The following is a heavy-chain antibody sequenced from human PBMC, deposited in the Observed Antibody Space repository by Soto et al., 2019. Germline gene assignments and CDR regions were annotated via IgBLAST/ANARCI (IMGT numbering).Heavy chain of an antibody. D-gene: IGHD3-16*02. J-gene: IGHJ6*02. CDR2: INHSGST. V-gene: IGHV4-34*01. CDR1: GGSFSGYY. CDR3: ASIVYYYYYGMDV. Sequence: SETLSLTCAVYGGSFSGYYWSWIRQPPGKGLEWIGEINHSGSTNYNPSLKSRVTISVDTSKNQFSLKLSSVTAADTAVYYCASIVYYYYYGMDVWGQGTTVTVSS.